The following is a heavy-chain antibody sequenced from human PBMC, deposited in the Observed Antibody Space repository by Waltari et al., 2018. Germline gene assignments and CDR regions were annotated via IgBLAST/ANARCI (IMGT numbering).Heavy chain of an antibody. D-gene: IGHD3-10*01. V-gene: IGHV3-53*01. CDR2: IYSGGST. CDR3: AREWFGEQTRGAFDI. Sequence: EVQLVESGGGLIQPGGSLRLSCAASGFTVSSNYMSWVRQAPGKGLEWVSGIYSGGSTYYADSVKGRFTISRDNSKNTLYLQMNSLRAEDTAVYYCAREWFGEQTRGAFDIWGQGTMVIVSS. CDR1: GFTVSSNY. J-gene: IGHJ3*02.